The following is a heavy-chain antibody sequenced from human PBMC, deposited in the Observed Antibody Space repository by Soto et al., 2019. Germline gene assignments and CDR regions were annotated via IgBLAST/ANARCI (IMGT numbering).Heavy chain of an antibody. CDR2: ISGSGSST. CDR3: AKGKTSGWYYFDF. Sequence: EVQLLESGGGLVQPGGSLRLSCAASGFTFESCAMSWVRQAPGKGLEWVVGISGSGSSTHYAHSVEGRFTISRDNSKNTLYLQMNSLRADDTAVYYGAKGKTSGWYYFDFWGQGTLVTVSS. D-gene: IGHD6-19*01. CDR1: GFTFESCA. J-gene: IGHJ4*02. V-gene: IGHV3-23*01.